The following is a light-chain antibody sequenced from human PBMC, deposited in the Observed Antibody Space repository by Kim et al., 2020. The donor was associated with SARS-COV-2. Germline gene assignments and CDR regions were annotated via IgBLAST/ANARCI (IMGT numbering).Light chain of an antibody. Sequence: QSALTQPPSASGSPGQSVTISCSGTSSDVGGYNFVSWYQQPPGNAPKLMSYEVSKRPSGVPDRFSGSKSGNTASLSVSGLQAEDEADYYCTSYAAISNLVFGAGTKVTVL. CDR3: TSYAAISNLV. CDR2: EVS. J-gene: IGLJ1*01. CDR1: SSDVGGYNF. V-gene: IGLV2-8*01.